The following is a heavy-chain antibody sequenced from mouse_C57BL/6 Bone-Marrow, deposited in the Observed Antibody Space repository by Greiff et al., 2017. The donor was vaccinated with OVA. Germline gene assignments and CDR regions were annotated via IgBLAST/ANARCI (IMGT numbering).Heavy chain of an antibody. CDR2: IDPEDGET. J-gene: IGHJ3*01. Sequence: VQLQQSGAELVKPGASVKLSCTASGFNIKDYYMHWVKQRTEQGLEWIGRIDPEDGETKYAPKLQGKATITADTSSNTAYLQLSSLTSEDTAVYYCASAYSNYNPWFAYWGQGTLVTVSA. D-gene: IGHD2-5*01. V-gene: IGHV14-2*01. CDR1: GFNIKDYY. CDR3: ASAYSNYNPWFAY.